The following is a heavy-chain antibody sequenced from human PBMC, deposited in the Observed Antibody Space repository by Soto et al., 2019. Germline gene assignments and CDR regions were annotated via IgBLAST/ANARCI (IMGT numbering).Heavy chain of an antibody. Sequence: QVQLVQSGAEVKKPGSSVKVSCKASGGTFSSYAISWVRQAPGQGLEWMGGIIPIFGTANYAQKFQGRVTIIADESTGTAYMELSSLRSEDTAVDYCARPGGRGDYYYGMDVWGQGTTVTVSS. CDR2: IIPIFGTA. J-gene: IGHJ6*02. CDR1: GGTFSSYA. CDR3: ARPGGRGDYYYGMDV. V-gene: IGHV1-69*12. D-gene: IGHD1-26*01.